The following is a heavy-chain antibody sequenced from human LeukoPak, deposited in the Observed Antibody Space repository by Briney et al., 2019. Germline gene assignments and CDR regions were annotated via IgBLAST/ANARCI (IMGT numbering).Heavy chain of an antibody. CDR3: ARSFDF. V-gene: IGHV3-48*03. Sequence: GGSLRLSCAASGFTFSSYEMNWLRQAPGKGLEWVSYISGSGTTIYYADSVKGRFTISRDNAKSSLYMEMHSLRAEDTAVYYCARSFDFWGQGTLVTVSS. J-gene: IGHJ4*02. CDR1: GFTFSSYE. CDR2: ISGSGTTI.